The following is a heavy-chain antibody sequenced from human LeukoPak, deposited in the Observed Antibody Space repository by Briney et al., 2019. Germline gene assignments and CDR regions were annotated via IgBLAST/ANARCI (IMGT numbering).Heavy chain of an antibody. J-gene: IGHJ4*02. CDR1: GYTFTDFY. CDR3: ARGSYNTGGAYDV. Sequence: ASVKVSCKASGYTFTDFYIHWVRQAPGQGLEWLGWINPAIGGTKYAQKFQGRITMTRDPSISTAYIDLSSLTSDDTAVYFCARGSYNTGGAYDVWGQGTLVTVSS. D-gene: IGHD2-8*02. CDR2: INPAIGGT. V-gene: IGHV1-2*02.